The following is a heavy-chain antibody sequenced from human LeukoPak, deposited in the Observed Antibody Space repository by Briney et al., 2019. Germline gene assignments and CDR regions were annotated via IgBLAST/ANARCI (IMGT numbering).Heavy chain of an antibody. CDR3: ARDSIFGVVIIPSYFDY. CDR2: ISGSGGST. CDR1: GFTFSSYA. J-gene: IGHJ4*02. Sequence: PGGSLRLSCAASGFTFSSYAMSWVRQAPGKGLEWVSAISGSGGSTYYADSVKGRFTISRDNSKNTLYLQMNSLRAEDTAVYYCARDSIFGVVIIPSYFDYWGQGTLVTVSS. D-gene: IGHD3-3*01. V-gene: IGHV3-23*01.